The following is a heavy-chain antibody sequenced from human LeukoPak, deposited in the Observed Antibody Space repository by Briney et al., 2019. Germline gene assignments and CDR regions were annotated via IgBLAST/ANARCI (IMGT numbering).Heavy chain of an antibody. CDR2: IYYSGST. CDR3: AIYSTSWHKFDP. D-gene: IGHD6-13*01. V-gene: IGHV4-34*01. J-gene: IGHJ5*02. CDR1: GGSFSGYY. Sequence: SETLSLTCAVYGGSFSGYYWSWIRQPPGKGLEWIGSIYYSGSTYYNPSLKSRVTISVDTSKNQFSLKLSSVTAADTAVYYCAIYSTSWHKFDPWGQGTLVTVSS.